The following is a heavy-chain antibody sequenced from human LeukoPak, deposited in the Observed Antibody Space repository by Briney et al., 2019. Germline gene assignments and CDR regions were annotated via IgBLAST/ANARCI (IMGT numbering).Heavy chain of an antibody. V-gene: IGHV1-69*05. CDR1: GGTFSSYA. CDR2: IIPIFGTA. CDR3: ARGGVPAAGTRNNWFDP. D-gene: IGHD6-13*01. Sequence: ASVKVSCKASGGTFSSYAISWVRQAPGQGLEWMGGIIPIFGTANYAQKFQGRVTITTVESTSTAYMELSSLRSEDTAVYYCARGGVPAAGTRNNWFDPWGQGTLVTVSS. J-gene: IGHJ5*02.